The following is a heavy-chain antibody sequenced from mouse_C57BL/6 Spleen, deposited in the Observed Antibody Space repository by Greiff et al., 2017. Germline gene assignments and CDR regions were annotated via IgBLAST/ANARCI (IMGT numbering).Heavy chain of an antibody. CDR3: ARYDYGSSAGYFDY. D-gene: IGHD1-1*01. Sequence: EVQGVESGGGLVQPGGSLSLSCAASGFTFTDYYMSWVRQPPGKALEWLGFIRNKANGYTTEYSASVKGRFTISRDNSQSILYLQMNALRAEDSATYYCARYDYGSSAGYFDYWGHGTTLTVSS. CDR2: IRNKANGYTT. CDR1: GFTFTDYY. V-gene: IGHV7-3*01. J-gene: IGHJ2*01.